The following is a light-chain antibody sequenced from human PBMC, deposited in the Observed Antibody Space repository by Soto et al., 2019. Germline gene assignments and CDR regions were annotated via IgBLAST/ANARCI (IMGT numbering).Light chain of an antibody. CDR2: DAS. Sequence: EIVMTQSPATLSVSPGERATLSCRASQSVNSNLAWYRQKPGQAPSLLISDASTRATGVPARFSGSGSGTEFTLTISSLQSEDSGSYYCQQYNFWPPLTFGGGTKVEIK. CDR3: QQYNFWPPLT. CDR1: QSVNSN. J-gene: IGKJ4*01. V-gene: IGKV3-15*01.